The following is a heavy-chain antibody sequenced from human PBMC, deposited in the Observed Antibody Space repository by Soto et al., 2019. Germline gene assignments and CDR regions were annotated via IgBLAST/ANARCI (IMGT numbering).Heavy chain of an antibody. CDR1: GFTFSSYG. D-gene: IGHD2-2*01. CDR3: ARVGMYCISTSCFVFDY. J-gene: IGHJ4*02. V-gene: IGHV3-33*01. Sequence: QVQLVESGGGVVQPGRSLRLSCAASGFTFSSYGMHWVRQAPGKGLEWVAVIWYDGSNKYYADSVKGRFTISRDNSKNTLYLKMNRLRAEDTAVYYCARVGMYCISTSCFVFDYWGQGTLVTVSS. CDR2: IWYDGSNK.